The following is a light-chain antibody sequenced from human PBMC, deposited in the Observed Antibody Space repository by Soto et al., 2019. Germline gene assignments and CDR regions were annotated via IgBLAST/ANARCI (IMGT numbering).Light chain of an antibody. J-gene: IGKJ4*01. CDR3: QQYNNWPMLT. Sequence: EIVMTQSPATLSVSPGERATLSCRASQSVSSKLAWYQQKPGQAPRLLIYGASTRATGIPARFSGSGSGTEFTLTISSLQSEDSAVYYCQQYNNWPMLTFGGGTKVEIK. V-gene: IGKV3-15*01. CDR2: GAS. CDR1: QSVSSK.